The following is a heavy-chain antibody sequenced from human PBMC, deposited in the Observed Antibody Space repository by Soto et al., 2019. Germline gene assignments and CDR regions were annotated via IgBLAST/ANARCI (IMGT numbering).Heavy chain of an antibody. J-gene: IGHJ6*03. CDR2: ISAHNGNT. V-gene: IGHV1-18*01. CDR1: GYTFTSYG. Sequence: GASVKVSCKASGYTFTSYGIGWVRQAPGQGLEWLRRISAHNGNTNYAQKLQFRVTMTTDTSTSTAYMELRSLRSDDTAVYYCARVPAAYNYYYYMDVWGKGTTVTVSS. D-gene: IGHD2-2*01. CDR3: ARVPAAYNYYYYMDV.